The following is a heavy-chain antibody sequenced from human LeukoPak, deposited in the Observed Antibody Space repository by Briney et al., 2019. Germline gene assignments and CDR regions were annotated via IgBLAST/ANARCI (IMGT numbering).Heavy chain of an antibody. V-gene: IGHV3-7*01. CDR1: GFPFSSYW. CDR3: AREDYYGSGNYVAWGGGFDV. CDR2: IKQDGGEK. D-gene: IGHD3-10*01. Sequence: PGGSPRLSCAASGFPFSSYWMTWVRQAPGKGLEWVANIKQDGGEKYTISRDNAKNSVYLQMNSLRAEDTAVYYCAREDYYGSGNYVAWGGGFDVWGQGTTVTVSS. J-gene: IGHJ6*02.